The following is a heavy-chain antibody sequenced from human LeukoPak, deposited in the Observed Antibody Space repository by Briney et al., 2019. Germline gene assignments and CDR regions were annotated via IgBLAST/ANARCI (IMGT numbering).Heavy chain of an antibody. CDR3: ATTTYGDYVVDY. Sequence: ASVKVSCKASGYSFSTHWMHWVRQAPGQGLEWMGIINPSGGFTSYAQKLQGRVTVTRDMSTSTAYMELRSLRSDDTAVYYCATTTYGDYVVDYWGQGTLVTVSS. D-gene: IGHD4-17*01. CDR1: GYSFSTHW. V-gene: IGHV1-46*01. J-gene: IGHJ4*02. CDR2: INPSGGFT.